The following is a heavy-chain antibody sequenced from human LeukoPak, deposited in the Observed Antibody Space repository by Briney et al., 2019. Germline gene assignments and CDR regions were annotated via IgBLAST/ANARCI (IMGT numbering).Heavy chain of an antibody. CDR3: ARVEAFYDSSGYYSYYFDY. V-gene: IGHV4-4*02. J-gene: IGHJ4*02. D-gene: IGHD3-22*01. CDR1: GGSISSSNW. CDR2: IYHSGST. Sequence: SGTLSLTCAVSGGSISSSNWWSGVRQPPGKGLEWIGEIYHSGSTNYNPSLKSRVTISVDKSKNQFSLKLSSVTAADTAVYYCARVEAFYDSSGYYSYYFDYWGQGTLVTVSS.